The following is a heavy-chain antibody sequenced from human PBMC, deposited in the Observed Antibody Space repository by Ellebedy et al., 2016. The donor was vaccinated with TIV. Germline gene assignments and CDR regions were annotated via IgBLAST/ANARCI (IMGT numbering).Heavy chain of an antibody. D-gene: IGHD3-10*01. V-gene: IGHV1-69*13. CDR1: GGPFSGSA. Sequence: ASVKVSCKASGGPFSGSAISWVRQAPGQGLEWMGGINPIFGTANYAKKFQGRVTITADESTSTVYMELNSLRSEDTAVYYCARHGTYYYGSGLDNWGQGNLVTISS. J-gene: IGHJ4*02. CDR2: INPIFGTA. CDR3: ARHGTYYYGSGLDN.